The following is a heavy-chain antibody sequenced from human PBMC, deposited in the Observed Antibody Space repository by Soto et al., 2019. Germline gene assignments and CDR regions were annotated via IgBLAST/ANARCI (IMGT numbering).Heavy chain of an antibody. CDR2: INPNSGGT. J-gene: IGHJ5*02. Sequence: ASVKVSCKASRYTFTGYYMHWVRQAPGQRLEWMGWINPNSGGTTYAQKFQGRVTMTRDTSISTGYMELSRLRSDDTAVYYCARVGYYDSSGPDHWGQGTLVTVS. CDR3: ARVGYYDSSGPDH. D-gene: IGHD3-22*01. V-gene: IGHV1-2*02. CDR1: RYTFTGYY.